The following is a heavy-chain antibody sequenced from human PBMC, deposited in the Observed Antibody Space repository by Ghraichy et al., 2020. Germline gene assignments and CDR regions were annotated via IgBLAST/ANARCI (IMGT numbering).Heavy chain of an antibody. CDR2: IRHDGNIK. CDR3: ARVGYDSSGHPSDY. D-gene: IGHD3-22*01. V-gene: IGHV3-30*02. J-gene: IGHJ4*02. Sequence: GESLNISCAASGFTFRNYGMHWVRQAPGKGLEWVALIRHDGNIKYYADSVKGRFTISRDNSKDTLYLQMNSLRAEDTAVYYCARVGYDSSGHPSDYWGQGTLVTISS. CDR1: GFTFRNYG.